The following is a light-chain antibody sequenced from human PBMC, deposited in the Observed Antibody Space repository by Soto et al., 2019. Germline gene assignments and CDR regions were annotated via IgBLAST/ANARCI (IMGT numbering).Light chain of an antibody. V-gene: IGKV1-5*03. CDR1: QSIGEW. Sequence: DIQMTHSPSTLSASVLYIVTITFRASQSIGEWLAWYQQKPGKAPKLLIYKASTLESGVPSRFRGSGSGTDFALTISSLQPDDFATYYCQNYNSYSEEFGQGTKVDIK. J-gene: IGKJ1*01. CDR2: KAS. CDR3: QNYNSYSEE.